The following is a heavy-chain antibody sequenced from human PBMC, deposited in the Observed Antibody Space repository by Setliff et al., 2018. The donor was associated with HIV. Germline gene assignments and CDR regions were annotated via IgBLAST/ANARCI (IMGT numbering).Heavy chain of an antibody. D-gene: IGHD3-3*01. CDR1: GGTFSNYG. V-gene: IGHV1-69*06. J-gene: IGHJ6*03. Sequence: GASVKVSCKASGGTFSNYGMSWVRQAPGQGLEWMGGIIPISGTANYAQKFQGRVTITADKSTSTAHMELTSLRFDDTAMYYCVRGVQSPPHYSYYYMDVWGEGTMVTVSS. CDR2: IIPISGTA. CDR3: VRGVQSPPHYSYYYMDV.